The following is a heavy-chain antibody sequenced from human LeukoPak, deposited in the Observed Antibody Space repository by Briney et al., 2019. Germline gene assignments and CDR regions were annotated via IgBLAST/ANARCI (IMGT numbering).Heavy chain of an antibody. CDR1: GGSISSYY. V-gene: IGHV4-59*01. J-gene: IGHJ4*02. CDR2: IYYSGST. Sequence: SETLSLTCTVSGGSISSYYWSWIRQPPGKGLEWIGYIYYSGSTNYNPSLKSRVTISVDTSKNQFSLKLSSVTAADTAVYYCARDRRHYYDSSGYYDYWGQGTLVTVSS. D-gene: IGHD3-22*01. CDR3: ARDRRHYYDSSGYYDY.